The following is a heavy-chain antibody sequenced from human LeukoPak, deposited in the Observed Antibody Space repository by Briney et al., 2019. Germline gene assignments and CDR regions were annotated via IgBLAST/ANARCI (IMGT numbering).Heavy chain of an antibody. CDR2: ISGSGGNT. CDR3: AKPYRYCSGGSCQSTISYYYYYGMDV. V-gene: IGHV3-23*01. J-gene: IGHJ6*02. D-gene: IGHD2-15*01. CDR1: GFTFSSYA. Sequence: GGSLRLSCAASGFTFSSYAMNWVRQAPGKGLEWVSGISGSGGNTYYADSVKGRFTISRDNSKNTLYLQMNSLRAEDTAVYYYAKPYRYCSGGSCQSTISYYYYYGMDVWGQGTTVTVSS.